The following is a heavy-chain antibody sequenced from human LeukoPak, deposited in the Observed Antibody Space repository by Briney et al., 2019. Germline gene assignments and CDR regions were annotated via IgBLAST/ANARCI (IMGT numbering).Heavy chain of an antibody. V-gene: IGHV1-2*06. CDR1: GHTFTGYY. D-gene: IGHD3-22*01. CDR3: ARDQHTSAYYYFDY. J-gene: IGHJ4*02. Sequence: ASVKVSCKASGHTFTGYYMYWVRQAPGQGLEWMGRIDPNSGDTNYAQKFQGRVTMTRDTSIGTVYMDLSSLRSDNTAVYYCARDQHTSAYYYFDYWGQGTLVTVSS. CDR2: IDPNSGDT.